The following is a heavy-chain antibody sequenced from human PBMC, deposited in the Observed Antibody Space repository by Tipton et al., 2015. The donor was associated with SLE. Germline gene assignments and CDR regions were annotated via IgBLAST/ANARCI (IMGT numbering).Heavy chain of an antibody. CDR2: ISGDGDAT. D-gene: IGHD3-3*01. J-gene: IGHJ4*02. CDR3: AKLGLGVVIDY. Sequence: SLRLSCVASGFSFSSHAVNWARQAPGKGLEWVGAISGDGDATYYADSVKGRFTISRDNSKNTLYLQMNSLRDEDTAVYYCAKLGLGVVIDYWGQGTLVTVSS. V-gene: IGHV3-23*01. CDR1: GFSFSSHA.